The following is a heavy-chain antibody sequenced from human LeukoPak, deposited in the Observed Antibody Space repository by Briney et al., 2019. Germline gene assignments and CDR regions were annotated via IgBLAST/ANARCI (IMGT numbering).Heavy chain of an antibody. J-gene: IGHJ4*02. Sequence: SVKVSCKASGGTFSSYAISWVRQAPGQGLEWMGGIIPISGTANYAQKFQGRVTITADESTSTAYMELSSLRSEDTAVYYCARGGYYDSSGYSAYGFDYWGQGTLVTVSS. CDR1: GGTFSSYA. CDR3: ARGGYYDSSGYSAYGFDY. V-gene: IGHV1-69*13. CDR2: IIPISGTA. D-gene: IGHD3-22*01.